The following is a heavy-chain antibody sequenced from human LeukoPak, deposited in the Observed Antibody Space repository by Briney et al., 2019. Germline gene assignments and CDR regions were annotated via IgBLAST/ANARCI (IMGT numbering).Heavy chain of an antibody. CDR3: AKACKSDPAMVVYYYYGMDV. V-gene: IGHV3-23*01. J-gene: IGHJ6*02. CDR2: ISGSGDNT. D-gene: IGHD5-18*01. CDR1: GFTFSSYA. Sequence: PGGSLRLSCAASGFTFSSYAMSWVRQVPGKGLEWVSVISGSGDNTYYADSVKGRFTISRDNSKNMLYLQTNSLRAEDTAVCYCAKACKSDPAMVVYYYYGMDVWGQGTTVTVSS.